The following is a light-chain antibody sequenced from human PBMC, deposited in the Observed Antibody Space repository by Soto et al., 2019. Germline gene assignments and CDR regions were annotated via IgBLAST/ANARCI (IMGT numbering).Light chain of an antibody. V-gene: IGKV1-17*01. CDR3: LQHFGYPRT. CDR2: EIS. J-gene: IGKJ1*01. Sequence: DIQMTQSPSSLSASVGDRVTITCRASQGISNYFGWYQQKPGKAPKRLIYEISTLQSGVPSRFSGSGSGTEFTLTIHSLQPEDFATYDCLQHFGYPRTFGQGTKVEHK. CDR1: QGISNY.